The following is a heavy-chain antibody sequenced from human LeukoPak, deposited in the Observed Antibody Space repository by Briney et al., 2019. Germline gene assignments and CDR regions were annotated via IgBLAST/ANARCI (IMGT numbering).Heavy chain of an antibody. CDR1: GFTFDDYA. CDR2: ISGDGGST. D-gene: IGHD6-19*01. V-gene: IGHV3-43*02. Sequence: PGGSLRLSCAASGFTFDDYAMRWVRQAPGKGLEWVSLISGDGGSTYYADSVKGRFTISRDNSKNSLYLQMNSLRTEDTALYYCVRVGSVAGSDYLDYWGQGTLVTVSS. J-gene: IGHJ4*02. CDR3: VRVGSVAGSDYLDY.